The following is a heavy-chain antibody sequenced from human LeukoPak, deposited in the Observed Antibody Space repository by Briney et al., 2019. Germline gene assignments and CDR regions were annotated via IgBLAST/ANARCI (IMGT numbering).Heavy chain of an antibody. V-gene: IGHV3-23*01. D-gene: IGHD3-10*01. CDR3: ATLNYGPYYFDY. Sequence: GGSLRPSCAASGFTFSSYAMSWVRQAPGKGLEWVSAISGSGGSTYYADSVKGRFTISRDNSKNTLYLQMNSLRAEDTAVYYCATLNYGPYYFDYWGQGTLVTVSS. CDR2: ISGSGGST. CDR1: GFTFSSYA. J-gene: IGHJ4*02.